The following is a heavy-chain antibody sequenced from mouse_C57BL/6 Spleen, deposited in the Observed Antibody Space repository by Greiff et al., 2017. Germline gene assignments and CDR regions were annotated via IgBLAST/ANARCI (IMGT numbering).Heavy chain of an antibody. CDR2: ISDGGSYT. CDR3: ARSGLGRYFDV. V-gene: IGHV5-4*03. Sequence: EVMLVESGGGLVKPGGSLKLSCAASGFTFSSYAMSWVRQTPEKRLECVATISDGGSYTYYPDNVKGRFTISRDNAKNNLYLQMSHLKSEDTAMYYCARSGLGRYFDVWGTGTTVTVSS. CDR1: GFTFSSYA. J-gene: IGHJ1*03. D-gene: IGHD4-1*01.